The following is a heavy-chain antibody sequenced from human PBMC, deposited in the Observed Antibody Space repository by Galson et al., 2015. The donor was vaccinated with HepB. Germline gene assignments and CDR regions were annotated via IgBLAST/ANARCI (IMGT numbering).Heavy chain of an antibody. CDR3: AREGQLVRRSARWVDP. D-gene: IGHD6-13*01. CDR1: GYTFTSYG. J-gene: IGHJ5*02. CDR2: ISAYNGNT. V-gene: IGHV1-18*01. Sequence: SVKVSCKASGYTFTSYGISWVRQAPGQGLEWMGWISAYNGNTNYAQKLQGRVTMTTDTSTSTAYMELRSLRSDDTAVYYCAREGQLVRRSARWVDPWGQGTLVTVSS.